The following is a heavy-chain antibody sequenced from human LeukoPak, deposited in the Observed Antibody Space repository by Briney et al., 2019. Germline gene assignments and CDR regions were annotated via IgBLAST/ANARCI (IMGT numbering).Heavy chain of an antibody. Sequence: GGTLRLSCAASGFTFSSYGMSWVRQAPGKVLEWVSAISGSGGSTYYADSVKGRFTISRDNSKNTLYLQMNSLRAEDTAVYYCASSPSYGPPDPWGQGTLVTVSS. J-gene: IGHJ5*02. CDR3: ASSPSYGPPDP. D-gene: IGHD5-18*01. V-gene: IGHV3-23*01. CDR2: ISGSGGST. CDR1: GFTFSSYG.